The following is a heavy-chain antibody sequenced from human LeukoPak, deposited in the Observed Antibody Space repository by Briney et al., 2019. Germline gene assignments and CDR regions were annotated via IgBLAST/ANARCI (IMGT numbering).Heavy chain of an antibody. D-gene: IGHD1-26*01. Sequence: SETLSLTCTVSGGSIRSYYWSWIRQPPGKGLEWIGYIYYSGSTNYNPSLKSRVTISVDTSKNQFSLKLSSVTAADTAVYYCASGSYSFYYFDYWGQGTLVTVSS. V-gene: IGHV4-59*01. CDR2: IYYSGST. CDR3: ASGSYSFYYFDY. J-gene: IGHJ4*02. CDR1: GGSIRSYY.